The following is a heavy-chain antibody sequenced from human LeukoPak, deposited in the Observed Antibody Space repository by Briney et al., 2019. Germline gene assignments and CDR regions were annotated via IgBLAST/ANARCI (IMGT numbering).Heavy chain of an antibody. J-gene: IGHJ6*03. CDR3: ARVASYCSGGSCYSYYYYYMDV. CDR1: GGSISSSSYY. CDR2: INHSGST. Sequence: SETLSLTCTVSGGSISSSSYYWGWIRQPPGKGLEWIGEINHSGSTNYNPSLKSRVTISVDTSKNQFSLKLSSVTAADTAVYYCARVASYCSGGSCYSYYYYYMDVWGKGTTVTVSS. D-gene: IGHD2-15*01. V-gene: IGHV4-39*07.